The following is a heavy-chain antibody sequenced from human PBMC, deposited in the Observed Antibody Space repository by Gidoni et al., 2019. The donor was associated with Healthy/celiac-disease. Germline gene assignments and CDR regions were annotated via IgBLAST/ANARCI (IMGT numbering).Heavy chain of an antibody. J-gene: IGHJ4*02. CDR1: GGSISSSSYD. Sequence: QLQRQESGPGLVKPSETLSLTGTVSGGSISSSSYDWGWIGQPPGKGLEWIGSIYYSGSTSYNPSLKSRVTISVDTSKNQFSLKLSFVTAADTAVYYCAAWLSAKGGGLFDYWGQGTLVTVSS. D-gene: IGHD3-22*01. CDR2: IYYSGST. CDR3: AAWLSAKGGGLFDY. V-gene: IGHV4-39*01.